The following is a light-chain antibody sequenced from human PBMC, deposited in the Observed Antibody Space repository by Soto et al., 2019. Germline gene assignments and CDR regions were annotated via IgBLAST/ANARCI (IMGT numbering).Light chain of an antibody. CDR3: QQYNSYSWP. CDR1: QSISSW. Sequence: DIQMTQSPSTLSASVGDRVTITCRASQSISSWLAWYQQKPGKAPKLLIYKASSLESGVPSRFSGSGSGTEFTLTISSLQPDDFATYYCQQYNSYSWPFGQWTKVEIK. CDR2: KAS. J-gene: IGKJ1*01. V-gene: IGKV1-5*03.